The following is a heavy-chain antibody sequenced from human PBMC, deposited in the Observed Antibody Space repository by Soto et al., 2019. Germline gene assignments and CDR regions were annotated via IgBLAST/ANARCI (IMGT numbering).Heavy chain of an antibody. Sequence: PGGSLRLSCAASGFKFSNYAMSWVRQAPGKGLEWVSPISATGGGTYYADSVKGRFTISRDNSHNTLYLQVHSLTAKDTAVYYCAKDRRAGGNSAFYFDFWGQGAQVTVSS. CDR2: ISATGGGT. J-gene: IGHJ4*02. CDR1: GFKFSNYA. D-gene: IGHD3-16*01. CDR3: AKDRRAGGNSAFYFDF. V-gene: IGHV3-23*01.